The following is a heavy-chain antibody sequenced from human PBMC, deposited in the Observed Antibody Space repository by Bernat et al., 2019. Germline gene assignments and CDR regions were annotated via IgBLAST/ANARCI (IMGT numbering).Heavy chain of an antibody. Sequence: QVQLVESGGGVVQPGRSLRLSCAASGFTFSSYAMHWVPQAPGKGLEWVAVISYDGSNKYYADSVKGRFTISRDNSKNTLYLQMNSLRAEDTAVYYCARGGIAALGTWFDPWGQGTLVTVSS. V-gene: IGHV3-30*01. CDR2: ISYDGSNK. CDR3: ARGGIAALGTWFDP. CDR1: GFTFSSYA. D-gene: IGHD6-13*01. J-gene: IGHJ5*02.